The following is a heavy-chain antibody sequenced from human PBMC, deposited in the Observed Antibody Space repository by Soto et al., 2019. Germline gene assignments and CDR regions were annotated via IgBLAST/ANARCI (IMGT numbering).Heavy chain of an antibody. CDR3: ARRGYRHGFDYFYSIDF. J-gene: IGHJ6*03. D-gene: IGHD5-18*01. CDR1: GFIFGDYY. CDR2: ISGDGSRL. Sequence: ESGGGLVKPGGSLRLSCAASGFIFGDYYMTWIRQAPGKGPECVSYISGDGSRLSYADSVKGRFTIARDNAQNSLYLQMNSLRAEDTAVYFCARRGYRHGFDYFYSIDFWGGGTSVTVSS. V-gene: IGHV3-11*01.